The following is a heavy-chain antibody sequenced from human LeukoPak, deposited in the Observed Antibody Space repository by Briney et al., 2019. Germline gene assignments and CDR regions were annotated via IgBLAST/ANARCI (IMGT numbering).Heavy chain of an antibody. V-gene: IGHV3-7*01. D-gene: IGHD5-12*01. J-gene: IGHJ4*02. Sequence: GGSLRLSCAASGFTFSNYWMAWVRQAPGKGLEWVAHINQDGSKEYYMDSVKARFTISRGNAKNSLSLQMNSLRAEDTAVYYCVRDGGVSGYDLLDYWGQGTLVTVSS. CDR3: VRDGGVSGYDLLDY. CDR2: INQDGSKE. CDR1: GFTFSNYW.